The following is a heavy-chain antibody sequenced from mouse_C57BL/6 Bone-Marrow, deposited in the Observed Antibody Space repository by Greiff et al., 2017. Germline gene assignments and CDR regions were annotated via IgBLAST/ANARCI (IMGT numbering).Heavy chain of an antibody. Sequence: VQLQQSGPGLVKPSPSLSLSCTVSGYSIPSGYDWHWIRHFPGTKLYWMGFISYSGSTNYNPSLKSRISITHDTSKNQFFLKLNSVTTEDTATYYCARYGYYAMDYWGQGTSVTVSS. D-gene: IGHD2-10*02. CDR1: GYSIPSGYD. CDR2: ISYSGST. CDR3: ARYGYYAMDY. J-gene: IGHJ4*01. V-gene: IGHV3-1*01.